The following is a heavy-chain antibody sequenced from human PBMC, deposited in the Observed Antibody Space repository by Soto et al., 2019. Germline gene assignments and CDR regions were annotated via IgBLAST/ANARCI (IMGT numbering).Heavy chain of an antibody. CDR3: ARGVEKVAMIY. CDR2: IWYDGSNK. CDR1: GFTFSSYG. V-gene: IGHV3-33*01. Sequence: QVQLVESGGGVVQPGRSLRLSCAASGFTFSSYGMHWVRQAPGKGLEWVAVIWYDGSNKYYADSVKGRFTISRDNSKNTLYLQMNSLRAEDTAGYYCARGVEKVAMIYWGQGTLVTVSS. J-gene: IGHJ4*02. D-gene: IGHD5-12*01.